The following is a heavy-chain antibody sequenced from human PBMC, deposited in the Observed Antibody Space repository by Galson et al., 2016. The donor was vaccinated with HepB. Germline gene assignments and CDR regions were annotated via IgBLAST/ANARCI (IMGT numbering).Heavy chain of an antibody. CDR2: IKTNRDGGAV. CDR3: TSRNVDWLIDR. D-gene: IGHD3-9*01. CDR1: GFTFTNAW. J-gene: IGHJ5*02. V-gene: IGHV3-15*05. Sequence: SLRLSCAASGFTFTNAWMSWVRQAPGKGLEWVGRIKTNRDGGAVDYVAPVRDRVTISRDDSRNTLYLQMTSLRPEDTAVYYCTSRNVDWLIDRWGQGTLVTVSS.